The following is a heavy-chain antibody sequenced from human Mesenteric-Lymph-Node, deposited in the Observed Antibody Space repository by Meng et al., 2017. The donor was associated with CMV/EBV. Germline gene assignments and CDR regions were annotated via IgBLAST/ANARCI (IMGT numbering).Heavy chain of an antibody. J-gene: IGHJ4*02. Sequence: GESLKISCAASGFTFSDHYMDWVRQAPGKGLEWVGRSRNKANSYTTDYAASVKGRFTISRDDSKNSLYLQMNSRKTEDTAVYYCASIAKYSSSWHNWGQGTLVTVSS. CDR1: GFTFSDHY. V-gene: IGHV3-72*01. CDR2: SRNKANSYTT. D-gene: IGHD6-13*01. CDR3: ASIAKYSSSWHN.